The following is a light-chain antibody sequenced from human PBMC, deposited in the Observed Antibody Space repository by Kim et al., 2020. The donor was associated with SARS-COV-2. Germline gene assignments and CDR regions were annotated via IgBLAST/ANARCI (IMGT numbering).Light chain of an antibody. J-gene: IGLJ2*01. Sequence: SYELTQPPSVSVSQGQTASITCSGDKLGDKYAYWYQQKPGQSPVVVIYQDDKRPSGIPERFSGSNSGNTATLTISGTQSADEADYYCQAWDSAVVFGEGT. CDR3: QAWDSAVV. CDR1: KLGDKY. CDR2: QDD. V-gene: IGLV3-1*01.